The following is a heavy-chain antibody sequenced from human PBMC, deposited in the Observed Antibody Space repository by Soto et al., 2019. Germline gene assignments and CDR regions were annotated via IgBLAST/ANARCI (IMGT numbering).Heavy chain of an antibody. J-gene: IGHJ2*01. CDR1: GFTFSRYW. CDR3: ARGGSLNWSFDL. CDR2: INSDGSST. D-gene: IGHD1-26*01. Sequence: EVQLVESGGGLVQPGGSLRLSCAASGFTFSRYWMHWVRQAPGKGLVWVSRINSDGSSTSYADSVKGRFNISRDNAKNTLYLQMNSLRAEDTAVYYCARGGSLNWSFDLWGRGTLVTVSS. V-gene: IGHV3-74*01.